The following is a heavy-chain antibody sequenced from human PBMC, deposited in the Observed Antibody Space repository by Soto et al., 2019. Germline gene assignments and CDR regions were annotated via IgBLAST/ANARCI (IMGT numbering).Heavy chain of an antibody. D-gene: IGHD5-18*01. J-gene: IGHJ4*02. Sequence: GGSLRLSCAASGFTFSSYAMSWVRQAPGKGLEWVSAISGSGGSTYYADSVKGRFTISRDNSKNTLYLQMNSLRAEDTAVYYCAKDPSWIQLTRADYWGQGTLVTVSS. CDR1: GFTFSSYA. V-gene: IGHV3-23*01. CDR3: AKDPSWIQLTRADY. CDR2: ISGSGGST.